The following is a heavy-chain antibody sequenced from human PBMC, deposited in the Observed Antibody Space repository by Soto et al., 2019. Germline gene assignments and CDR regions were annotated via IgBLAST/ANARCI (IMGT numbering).Heavy chain of an antibody. CDR1: GGTFSSHA. CDR2: ITPIFGTT. D-gene: IGHD1-7*01. V-gene: IGHV1-69*12. CDR3: EGGTTFEYFQH. J-gene: IGHJ1*01. Sequence: QVQLVQSGAEMKKPGSSVKVSCKASGGTFSSHAFTWVRQAPGQGLEWMGGITPIFGTTNYAQKFQGRLTITADESTSTAYMELSSLRSEDTAVYYCEGGTTFEYFQHWGQGTLVTVSS.